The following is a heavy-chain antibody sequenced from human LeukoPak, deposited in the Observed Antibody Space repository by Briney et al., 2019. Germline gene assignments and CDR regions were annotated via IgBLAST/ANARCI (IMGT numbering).Heavy chain of an antibody. V-gene: IGHV4-59*12. D-gene: IGHD2-2*01. CDR2: IYYSGST. CDR3: AEDIVVVPAARGLNWFDP. J-gene: IGHJ5*02. CDR1: GGSISSYY. Sequence: SETLSLTCTVSGGSISSYYWSWIRQPPGKGLECIGYIYYSGSTNYNPSLKSRVTISVDTSKNQFSLKLSSVTAEDTAVYYCAEDIVVVPAARGLNWFDPWGQGTLVTVSS.